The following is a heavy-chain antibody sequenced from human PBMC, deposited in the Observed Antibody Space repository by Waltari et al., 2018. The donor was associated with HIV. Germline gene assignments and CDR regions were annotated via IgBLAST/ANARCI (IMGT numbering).Heavy chain of an antibody. CDR2: IKSKTDGGTT. CDR1: GFTFSNAW. V-gene: IGHV3-15*01. Sequence: EVQLVASGGGLVQPGGSLRLSCAASGFTFSNAWMSWVRQDPGKGLEWVGRIKSKTDGGTTDYAAPVKGRFTISRDDSKNTLYLQMNSLKTEDTAVYYCRWGDDSGYDFDYYGMDVWGQGTTVTVSS. D-gene: IGHD5-12*01. CDR3: RWGDDSGYDFDYYGMDV. J-gene: IGHJ6*02.